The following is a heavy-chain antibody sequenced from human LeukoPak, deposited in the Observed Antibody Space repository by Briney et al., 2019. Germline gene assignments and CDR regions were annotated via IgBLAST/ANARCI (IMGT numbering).Heavy chain of an antibody. CDR2: IIPIFGTA. J-gene: IGHJ6*03. V-gene: IGHV1-69*05. CDR1: GGTFSSYA. Sequence: SVKVSCKASGGTFSSYAISWVRQAPGQGLEWMGGIIPIFGTANYAQKFQGRVTITTDESTSTAYMELSSLRSEDTAVYYCARVPPPMGFRPPYYYYYMDVWGKGTTVNVSS. CDR3: ARVPPPMGFRPPYYYYYMDV. D-gene: IGHD1-26*01.